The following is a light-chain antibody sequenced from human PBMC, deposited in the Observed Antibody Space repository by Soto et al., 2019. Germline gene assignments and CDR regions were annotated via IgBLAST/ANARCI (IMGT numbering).Light chain of an antibody. V-gene: IGKV3-15*01. Sequence: EIVMTQSPATLSVSPGERVTLSCRAIQSISVNLAWYQQKPGQAPRLLIYGASTRATGVPARFSGGGSGTEFSLIISSLQSEDFAVYYCQQFNNWPPGITFGQGTRLEIK. CDR3: QQFNNWPPGIT. CDR2: GAS. J-gene: IGKJ5*01. CDR1: QSISVN.